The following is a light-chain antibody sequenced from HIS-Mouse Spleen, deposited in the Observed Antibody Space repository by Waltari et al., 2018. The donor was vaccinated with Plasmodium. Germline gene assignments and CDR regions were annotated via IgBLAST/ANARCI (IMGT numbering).Light chain of an antibody. CDR1: SSDVGGYNY. Sequence: QSALTQPASVSGSPGQSITISCTGTSSDVGGYNYVSWYHQHPGKAPKLMIYEVSNLPSGVSNRFSGSKSGNTASLTISGLQAEDEADYYCSSYTSSSTLVFGTGTKVTVL. CDR3: SSYTSSSTLV. J-gene: IGLJ1*01. V-gene: IGLV2-14*01. CDR2: EVS.